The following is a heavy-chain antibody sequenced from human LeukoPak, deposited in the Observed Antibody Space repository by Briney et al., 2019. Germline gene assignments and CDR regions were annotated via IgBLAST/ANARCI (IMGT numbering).Heavy chain of an antibody. CDR1: GFTFSSYG. Sequence: GGSLRLSCAASGFTFSSYGMSWVRQAPGKGLEWVSSIFPSGGEIHYADSVRGRFTISRDNSKSTLSLQMNSLRAEDTAVYYCAKVPTDSSGWSEGYNWFDPWGQGTLVTVSS. V-gene: IGHV3-23*01. CDR2: IFPSGGEI. D-gene: IGHD6-19*01. CDR3: AKVPTDSSGWSEGYNWFDP. J-gene: IGHJ5*02.